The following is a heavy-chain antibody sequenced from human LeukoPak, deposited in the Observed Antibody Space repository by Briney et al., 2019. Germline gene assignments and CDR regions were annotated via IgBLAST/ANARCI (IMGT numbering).Heavy chain of an antibody. V-gene: IGHV4-59*01. CDR3: ARGVYQVLLWFDYGMDV. Sequence: SETLSLTCTVSGGSISSYYWSWIRQPPGKGLEWIGYIHYSGSTNYNPSLKSRVTISVDTSKNQFSLKLSSVTAADTAVYYCARGVYQVLLWFDYGMDVWGQGTTVTVSS. D-gene: IGHD3-10*01. J-gene: IGHJ6*02. CDR2: IHYSGST. CDR1: GGSISSYY.